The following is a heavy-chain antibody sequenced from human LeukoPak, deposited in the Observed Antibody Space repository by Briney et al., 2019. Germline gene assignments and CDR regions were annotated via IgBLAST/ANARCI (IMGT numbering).Heavy chain of an antibody. Sequence: ASVKVSCKASGYTFTSYYMHWVRQAPGQGLEWMGIIDPSGGSTSYAQKFQGRVTMTRDTSTSTVYMELSSLRSEDTAVYYCARDNNSTRFDPWGQGTLVTVSS. CDR1: GYTFTSYY. J-gene: IGHJ5*02. CDR2: IDPSGGST. CDR3: ARDNNSTRFDP. V-gene: IGHV1-46*01. D-gene: IGHD2/OR15-2a*01.